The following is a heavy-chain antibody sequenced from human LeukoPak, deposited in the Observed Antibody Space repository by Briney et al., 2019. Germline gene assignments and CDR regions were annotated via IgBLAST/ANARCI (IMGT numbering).Heavy chain of an antibody. V-gene: IGHV3-21*04. D-gene: IGHD2-2*01. CDR1: GFTFSSYW. CDR3: AHGSMYQLDY. J-gene: IGHJ4*02. CDR2: ISSSSSYI. Sequence: GGSLRLSCAASGFTFSSYWMSWVRQAPGKWLEWVSSISSSSSYIYYADSVKGRFTISRDNSKNTLYLQMNSLRAEDTAVYYCAHGSMYQLDYWGQGTLVTVSS.